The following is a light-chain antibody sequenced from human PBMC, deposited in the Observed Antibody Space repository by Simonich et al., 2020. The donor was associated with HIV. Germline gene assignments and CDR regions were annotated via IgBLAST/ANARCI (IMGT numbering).Light chain of an antibody. CDR2: DGN. Sequence: QSALTQPASVSGSPGQSITISCTGTSSDVGGYNYVSWYQQHPGKAPKLMIYDGNKRPSGVSNRFSGSKSGNTASLTISGLHAEDEADYYCISYTSSSTLVFGGVTKLTVL. CDR3: ISYTSSSTLV. J-gene: IGLJ3*02. V-gene: IGLV2-14*01. CDR1: SSDVGGYNY.